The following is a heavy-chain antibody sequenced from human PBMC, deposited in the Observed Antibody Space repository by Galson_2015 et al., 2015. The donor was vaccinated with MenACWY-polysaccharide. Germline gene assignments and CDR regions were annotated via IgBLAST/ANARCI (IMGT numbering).Heavy chain of an antibody. CDR2: ISGSGGST. CDR1: GFTFSNYA. Sequence: SLRLSCAASGFTFSNYAMSWVRQAPGKGLEWVSGISGSGGSTYYADSVKGRFTISRDNSKNTLYVQMSSLRAEDTAVYYCAKDQDLKGYCTSTSCKGAEYWGQGTLVTVYS. CDR3: AKDQDLKGYCTSTSCKGAEY. J-gene: IGHJ4*02. D-gene: IGHD2-2*01. V-gene: IGHV3-23*01.